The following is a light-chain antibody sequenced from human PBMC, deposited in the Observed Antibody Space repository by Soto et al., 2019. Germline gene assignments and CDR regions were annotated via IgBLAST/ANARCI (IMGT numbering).Light chain of an antibody. CDR2: KAS. CDR3: QQYNSYST. J-gene: IGKJ4*01. V-gene: IGKV1-5*03. CDR1: QSISSW. Sequence: DNQSSQSPSTLSASVGARVPITWRASQSISSWLAWYQQKPGKAPKLLIYKASSLESGVPSRFSGSGSGTEFTLTISSLQPDDFATYYCQQYNSYSTFGGGTKVDIK.